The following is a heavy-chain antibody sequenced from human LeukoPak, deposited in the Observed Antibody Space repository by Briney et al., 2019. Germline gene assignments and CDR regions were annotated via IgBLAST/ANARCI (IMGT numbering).Heavy chain of an antibody. CDR1: GSSISSGGYY. CDR3: ARVTPAGAWLGYFDY. V-gene: IGHV4-30-2*01. CDR2: IYHSGST. Sequence: PSQTLSLTCTVSGSSISSGGYYWSWIRQPPGKGLEWIGYIYHSGSTYYNPSLKSRVTISVDRSKNQFSLKLSSVTAADTAVYYCARVTPAGAWLGYFDYWGQGTLVTVSS. J-gene: IGHJ4*02. D-gene: IGHD6-19*01.